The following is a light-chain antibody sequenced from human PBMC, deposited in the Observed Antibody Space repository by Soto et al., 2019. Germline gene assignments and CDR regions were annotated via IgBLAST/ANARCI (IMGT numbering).Light chain of an antibody. Sequence: EIVLTQSPGTLSLSPGERATLSCRASQSVSSSYLAWYQQKPGQAPRLLIYGASSRATGIPDRFSGSGSGTDFTLTISRLEPKDFAVYYGQQYGSSHRYTFGQGTKLEIK. CDR2: GAS. CDR3: QQYGSSHRYT. V-gene: IGKV3-20*01. J-gene: IGKJ2*01. CDR1: QSVSSSY.